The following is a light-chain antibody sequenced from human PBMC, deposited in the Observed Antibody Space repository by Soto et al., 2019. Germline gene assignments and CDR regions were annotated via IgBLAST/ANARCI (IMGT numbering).Light chain of an antibody. CDR1: QSVSSF. Sequence: EIVLTQSPATLSLSPGERATLSCRASQSVSSFLAWYQQKPGQAPRLLFYDASNRATGIPARFSGSGSGTDFTLTISSLEPEDFAISYCQQRSSWPPFTFGPGTKVDIK. V-gene: IGKV3-11*01. CDR3: QQRSSWPPFT. J-gene: IGKJ3*01. CDR2: DAS.